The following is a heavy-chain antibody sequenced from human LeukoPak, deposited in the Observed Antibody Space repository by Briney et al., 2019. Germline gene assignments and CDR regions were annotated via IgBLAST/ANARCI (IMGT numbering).Heavy chain of an antibody. CDR1: GGSISSSSYY. CDR3: ARRPPPNNWNDPYRKGHAFDI. CDR2: IYYSGST. D-gene: IGHD1-20*01. V-gene: IGHV4-39*07. Sequence: SETLSLTCTVSGGSISSSSYYWGWIRQPPGKGLEWIGSIYYSGSTYYNPSLKSRVTISVDTSKNQFSLKLSSVTAADTAVYYCARRPPPNNWNDPYRKGHAFDIWGQGTMVTVSS. J-gene: IGHJ3*02.